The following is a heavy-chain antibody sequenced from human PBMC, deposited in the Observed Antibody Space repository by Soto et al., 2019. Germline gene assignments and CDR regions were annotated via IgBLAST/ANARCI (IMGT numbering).Heavy chain of an antibody. CDR3: GTMPIVVEPAPMDV. V-gene: IGHV4-30-4*01. J-gene: IGHJ6*02. CDR2: IYYSGST. Sequence: PSETLSLTCTDSGGSISSGDYYWSWIRQPPGKGLEWIGYIYYSGSTSYNASLKSRTSISADPSNNQFSLKLHSLTAADTAVYFCGTMPIVVEPAPMDVWGPGTSVTVSS. CDR1: GGSISSGDYY. D-gene: IGHD2-2*01.